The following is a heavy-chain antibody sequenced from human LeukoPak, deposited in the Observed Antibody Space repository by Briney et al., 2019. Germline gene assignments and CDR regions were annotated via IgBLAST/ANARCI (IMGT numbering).Heavy chain of an antibody. V-gene: IGHV3-73*01. D-gene: IGHD2/OR15-2a*01. CDR2: IGSKVTNYAT. CDR3: TRNPRAIVSQETDY. J-gene: IGHJ4*02. Sequence: GGSLRLSCTASGFTFSVSAMHWVRQAPGKGLEWVGHIGSKVTNYATAYDASVKGRFTIDRDDSKNTAYLHMNSLKTEDTAVYYCTRNPRAIVSQETDYWGQGTLVTVSS. CDR1: GFTFSVSA.